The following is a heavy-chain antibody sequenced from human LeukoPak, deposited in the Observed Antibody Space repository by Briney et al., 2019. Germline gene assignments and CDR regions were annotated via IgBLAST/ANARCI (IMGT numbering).Heavy chain of an antibody. D-gene: IGHD3-10*01. V-gene: IGHV4-39*07. CDR3: ARVTMVRGVMYWAFNYYYYMDV. Sequence: PSETLSLTCTVSGGSISTSSYYWGWIRQPPGKGLEWIGSIYHSGSTYYNPSLKSRVTISVDTSKNQFSLKLSSVTAADTAVYYCARVTMVRGVMYWAFNYYYYMDVWGKGTTVTVSS. J-gene: IGHJ6*03. CDR1: GGSISTSSYY. CDR2: IYHSGST.